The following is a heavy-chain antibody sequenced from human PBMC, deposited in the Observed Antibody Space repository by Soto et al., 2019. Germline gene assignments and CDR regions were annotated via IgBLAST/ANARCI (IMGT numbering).Heavy chain of an antibody. D-gene: IGHD5-18*01. CDR2: IYYSGST. CDR3: ARQGDTAMAPYYFDY. CDR1: GGSISSSSYY. J-gene: IGHJ4*02. Sequence: SETLSLTCTVSGGSISSSSYYWGWIRQPPGKGLEWIGSIYYSGSTYYNPSLKSRVPISVYTSKNQFSLKLSSVPAGDTAVYYCARQGDTAMAPYYFDYWGQGTLVTVSS. V-gene: IGHV4-39*01.